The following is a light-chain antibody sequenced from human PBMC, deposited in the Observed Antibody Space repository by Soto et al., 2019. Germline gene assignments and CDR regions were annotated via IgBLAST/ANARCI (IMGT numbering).Light chain of an antibody. V-gene: IGLV2-14*01. Sequence: QSVLTQPPSVSGSPGQSITISCTGTSSDIGAYNYVSWYQHHPGKAPKLMIHEVSNRPSGVSNRFSGSKSGNTASLTISGLQAEDEADYYCSSYTSSSTKVFGGGTKVTVL. J-gene: IGLJ3*02. CDR1: SSDIGAYNY. CDR2: EVS. CDR3: SSYTSSSTKV.